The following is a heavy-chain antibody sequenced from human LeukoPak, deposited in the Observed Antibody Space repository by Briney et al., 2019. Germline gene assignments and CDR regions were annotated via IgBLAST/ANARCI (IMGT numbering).Heavy chain of an antibody. V-gene: IGHV4-59*12. Sequence: SETLSLTCTVSGGSISSYYWSWIRQPPGKGLEWIGYIYYSGSTNYNPSLKSRVTISVDTSKNQFSLKLSSVTAADTAVYYCARGFTRGYCSGGSCYPDFDYWGQGTLVTVSS. J-gene: IGHJ4*02. CDR2: IYYSGST. CDR1: GGSISSYY. CDR3: ARGFTRGYCSGGSCYPDFDY. D-gene: IGHD2-15*01.